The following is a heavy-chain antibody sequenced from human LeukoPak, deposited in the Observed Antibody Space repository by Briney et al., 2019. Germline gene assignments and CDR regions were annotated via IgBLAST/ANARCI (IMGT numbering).Heavy chain of an antibody. CDR2: ISGSGGST. CDR1: GFTFSSYA. D-gene: IGHD1-26*01. J-gene: IGHJ4*02. V-gene: IGHV3-23*01. CDR3: AKDHSGSYLFDY. Sequence: PGGSLRLSCAASGFTFSSYAMSWVRQAPGKGLEWVSAISGSGGSTHYADSVKGRFTISSDNSKNTLYLQMNSLRAEDTAVYYCAKDHSGSYLFDYWGQGTLVTVSS.